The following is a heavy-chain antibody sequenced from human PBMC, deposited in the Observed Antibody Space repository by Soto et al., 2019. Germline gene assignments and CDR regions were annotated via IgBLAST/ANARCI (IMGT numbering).Heavy chain of an antibody. CDR1: GFTFSSYG. Sequence: QVQLVESGGGVVQPGRSLRLSCAASGFTFSSYGMHWVRQAPGKGLEWVAVVSYDGNNEYYADSVKDRFTISRDNSKNTLYLQMNSLRAEDTAMYYCAKTITTPAVSSYSRDSTGRGALIDYWGQGTLVIVFS. CDR3: AKTITTPAVSSYSRDSTGRGALIDY. CDR2: VSYDGNNE. D-gene: IGHD3-3*01. J-gene: IGHJ4*02. V-gene: IGHV3-30*18.